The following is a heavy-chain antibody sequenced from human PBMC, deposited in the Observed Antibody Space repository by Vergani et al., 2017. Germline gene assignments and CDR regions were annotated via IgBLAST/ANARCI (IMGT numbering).Heavy chain of an antibody. D-gene: IGHD3-22*01. Sequence: QVQLQQSGPGLVKPSQTLSLTCAISGDSVSSNSAAWNWIRQSPSRGLEWLGRTYYRSKWYNDYAVSVKSRITINPDTSKNQFSLQLNSVTPEDTAVYYCARVGSVDYYDSSGYYLDYWGQGTLVTVSS. CDR3: ARVGSVDYYDSSGYYLDY. V-gene: IGHV6-1*01. CDR2: TYYRSKWYN. J-gene: IGHJ4*02. CDR1: GDSVSSNSAA.